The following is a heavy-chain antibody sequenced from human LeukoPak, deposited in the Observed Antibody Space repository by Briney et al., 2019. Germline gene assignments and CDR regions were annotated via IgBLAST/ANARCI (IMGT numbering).Heavy chain of an antibody. J-gene: IGHJ4*02. CDR2: ISDDGSNK. CDR3: AREDYSGYHIDY. Sequence: GGSLRLSCAASGFTFSSYAMHWVRQAPGKGLEWVAVISDDGSNKYYADSVKGRFTISRDNSKNTLYLQMNSLRAEDTAVYYCAREDYSGYHIDYWGQGTLVTVSS. D-gene: IGHD5-12*01. CDR1: GFTFSSYA. V-gene: IGHV3-30-3*01.